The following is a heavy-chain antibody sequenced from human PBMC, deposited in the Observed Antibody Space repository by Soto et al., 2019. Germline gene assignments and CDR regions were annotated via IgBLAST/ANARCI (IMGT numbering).Heavy chain of an antibody. V-gene: IGHV3-20*01. CDR2: INWNGGST. CDR1: GFTFDDYG. CDR3: EREGDGVVVVAPDANSYYYMDV. D-gene: IGHD2-2*01. Sequence: EVQLVESGGGVVRPGGSLRLSCAASGFTFDDYGMSWVRQAPGKGLEWVSGINWNGGSTGYADSVKGQFTISRDNAKKCLYLNSNRVGDEDMALYQSEREGDGVVVVAPDANSYYYMDVWGKGTTVTVSS. J-gene: IGHJ6*03.